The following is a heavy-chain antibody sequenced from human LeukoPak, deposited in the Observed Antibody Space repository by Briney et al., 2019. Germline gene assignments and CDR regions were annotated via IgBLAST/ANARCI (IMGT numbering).Heavy chain of an antibody. CDR1: GGSFSGYY. CDR2: INHSGST. D-gene: IGHD1-14*01. V-gene: IGHV4-34*01. J-gene: IGHJ4*02. Sequence: SETLSLTCAVYGGSFSGYYWSWIRQPPGKGLEWIGEINHSGSTNYNPSLKSRVTISVDTSKNQFSLKLSSVTAADTAVYYCARDPQGNRDYWGQGTLVTGSS. CDR3: ARDPQGNRDY.